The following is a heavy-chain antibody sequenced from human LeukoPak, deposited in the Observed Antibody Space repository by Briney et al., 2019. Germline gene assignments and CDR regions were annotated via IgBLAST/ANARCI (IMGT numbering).Heavy chain of an antibody. J-gene: IGHJ5*02. Sequence: GGPLRLSCAASGFTFSSYAMSWVRQAPGKGLEWVSAISGSGGSTYYADSVKGRFTISRDNSKNTLYLQMNSLRAEDTAVYYCAKVPAVAGKKNWFDPWGRGTLVTVSS. V-gene: IGHV3-23*01. D-gene: IGHD6-19*01. CDR1: GFTFSSYA. CDR2: ISGSGGST. CDR3: AKVPAVAGKKNWFDP.